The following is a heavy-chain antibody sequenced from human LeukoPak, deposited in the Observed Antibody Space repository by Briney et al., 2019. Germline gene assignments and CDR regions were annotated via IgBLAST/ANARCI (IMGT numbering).Heavy chain of an antibody. D-gene: IGHD2-15*01. J-gene: IGHJ4*02. CDR2: IRSKANSYAT. CDR1: GFTFSSYA. V-gene: IGHV3-73*01. Sequence: GRSLRLSCAASGFTFSSYAIHWVRQASGKGLEWVGRIRSKANSYATAYAASVKGRFTISRDDSKNTAYLQMNSLKTEDTAVYYCTAKKDIVVVVAATPPSMEDYWGQGILVTVSS. CDR3: TAKKDIVVVVAATPPSMEDY.